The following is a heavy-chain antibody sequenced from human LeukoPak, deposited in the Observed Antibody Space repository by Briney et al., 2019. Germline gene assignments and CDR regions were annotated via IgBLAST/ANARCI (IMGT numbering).Heavy chain of an antibody. Sequence: GGSLRLSCAASGFTFSGSAMHWVRQASGKGLEWVGRIRSKANSYATAYAASVRGRFTISRDDSKNTAYLQMNSLKTEDTAVYYCTRPSYGDAPYVDYWGQGTLVTVSS. CDR3: TRPSYGDAPYVDY. CDR1: GFTFSGSA. CDR2: IRSKANSYAT. V-gene: IGHV3-73*01. J-gene: IGHJ4*02. D-gene: IGHD4-17*01.